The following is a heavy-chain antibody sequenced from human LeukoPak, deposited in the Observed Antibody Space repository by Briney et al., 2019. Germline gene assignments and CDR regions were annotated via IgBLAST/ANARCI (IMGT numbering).Heavy chain of an antibody. V-gene: IGHV4-59*08. Sequence: SETLSLTCTVSGGSISSYYWSWIRQPPGKGLEWIGYIYYSGSTKYNPSLKSRVTISVDTSKNQFSLRLTSVTAADTAVYYCARIGVWFGEGNLSGYFDYWGQGILVTVSS. J-gene: IGHJ4*02. CDR3: ARIGVWFGEGNLSGYFDY. CDR2: IYYSGST. CDR1: GGSISSYY. D-gene: IGHD3-10*01.